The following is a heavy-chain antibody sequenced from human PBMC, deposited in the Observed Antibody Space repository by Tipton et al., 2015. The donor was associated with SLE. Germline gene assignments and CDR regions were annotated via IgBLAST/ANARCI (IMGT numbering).Heavy chain of an antibody. CDR3: AKVTIAAAGLFDY. CDR1: GFTFSSYA. J-gene: IGHJ4*02. Sequence: SLRLSCAASGFTFSSYAMSWVRQAPGKGLEWVSVIYSGGSTYYADSVKGRFTISRDNSKNTLYLQMNSLRAEDTAVYYCAKVTIAAAGLFDYWRQGPLVTVSS. D-gene: IGHD6-13*01. V-gene: IGHV3-23*03. CDR2: IYSGGST.